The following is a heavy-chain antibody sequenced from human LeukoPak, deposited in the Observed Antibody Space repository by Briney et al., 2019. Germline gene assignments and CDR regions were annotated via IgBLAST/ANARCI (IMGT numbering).Heavy chain of an antibody. J-gene: IGHJ3*02. Sequence: SQTLSLTCTVSGGSISSGSYYWSWIRQPAGKGLEWIGRIYTSGSTNYNPSLKSRVTISVDTSKNQFSLKLSSVTAADTAVYYCARTKRWLQFLPNAFDIWGQGTMVTVSS. V-gene: IGHV4-61*02. D-gene: IGHD5-24*01. CDR2: IYTSGST. CDR1: GGSISSGSYY. CDR3: ARTKRWLQFLPNAFDI.